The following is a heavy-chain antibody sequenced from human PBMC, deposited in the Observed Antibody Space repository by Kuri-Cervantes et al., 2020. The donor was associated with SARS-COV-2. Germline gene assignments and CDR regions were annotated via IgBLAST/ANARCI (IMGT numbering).Heavy chain of an antibody. CDR3: ARIAGTSRDYFDY. Sequence: GESLKISCTASGFIFSDYYMTWIRQAPGRGLEWVSVIYNTGATFYADSVKGRFTISRDDSTDTVHLQMNSLRVDDTAIYYCARIAGTSRDYFDYWGQGTLVTVSS. J-gene: IGHJ4*02. CDR1: GFIFSDYY. D-gene: IGHD2-21*01. CDR2: IYNTGAT. V-gene: IGHV3-53*01.